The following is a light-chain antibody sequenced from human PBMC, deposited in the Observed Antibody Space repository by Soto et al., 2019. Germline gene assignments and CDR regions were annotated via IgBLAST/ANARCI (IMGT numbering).Light chain of an antibody. CDR3: QQYNRWPWT. CDR2: AAS. V-gene: IGKV3-15*01. CDR1: ESVSNN. Sequence: EVVMTQSPATLSVSPGERVTLSCRASESVSNNLAWYQQKPGQAPRLLIHAASSRATGIPARLSGTGAGTEFTLTISSLQSEDFAVYYCQQYNRWPWTFGQGTKVEIK. J-gene: IGKJ1*01.